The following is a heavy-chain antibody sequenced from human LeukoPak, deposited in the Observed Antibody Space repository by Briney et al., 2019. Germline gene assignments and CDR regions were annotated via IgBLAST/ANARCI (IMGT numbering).Heavy chain of an antibody. V-gene: IGHV4-34*01. CDR3: TRMTTGHDY. CDR1: GVSFDDYY. Sequence: SETLSLTCAVSGVSFDDYYWAWVRQTPGKGLEWIGEINHSGYTNDSPSLKSRVALSIDTSRKQFSLNLRSVTVADAGTYYCTRMTTGHDYWGQGTLVTVSS. D-gene: IGHD4-11*01. J-gene: IGHJ4*02. CDR2: INHSGYT.